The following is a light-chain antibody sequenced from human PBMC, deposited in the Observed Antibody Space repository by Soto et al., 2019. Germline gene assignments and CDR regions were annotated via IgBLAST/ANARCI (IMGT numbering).Light chain of an antibody. CDR2: GAS. Sequence: EIGMTQSPATLSVSPGERATLSSRASQSVSSNLAWSQQKPGQAPRLLIDGASTSSTGIPARFSGSGSGTEFTLTISSLQSEDFAVYYCQQYNNWPREYTFGQGTKLEIK. CDR3: QQYNNWPREYT. V-gene: IGKV3-15*01. J-gene: IGKJ2*01. CDR1: QSVSSN.